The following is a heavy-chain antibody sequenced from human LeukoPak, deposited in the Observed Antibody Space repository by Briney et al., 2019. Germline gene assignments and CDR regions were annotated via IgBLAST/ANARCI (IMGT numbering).Heavy chain of an antibody. V-gene: IGHV3-30*02. D-gene: IGHD6-13*01. CDR1: GFTFSSYG. J-gene: IGHJ4*02. Sequence: GSLRLSCAASGFTFSSYGMHWVRQAPGKGLEWVAFIRYDGSNKYYADSVKGRFTISRDNSKNTLYLQMNSLRAEDTAVYYCAKDRAAAGTLSFDYWGQGTLVTVSS. CDR3: AKDRAAAGTLSFDY. CDR2: IRYDGSNK.